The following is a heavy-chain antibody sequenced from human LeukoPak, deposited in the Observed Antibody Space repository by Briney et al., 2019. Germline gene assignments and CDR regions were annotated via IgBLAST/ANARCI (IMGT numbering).Heavy chain of an antibody. CDR2: IYYSGST. V-gene: IGHV4-59*01. CDR1: GGSISSYY. D-gene: IGHD6-13*01. CDR3: ARGGYSSSWYGGPYYYYYGMDV. Sequence: SETLSLTCTVSGGSISSYYWSWIRQPPGKGLEWIGYIYYSGSTNYNPSLKSRVTISVDTSKNQFFLKLSSVTAADTAVYYCARGGYSSSWYGGPYYYYYGMDVWGQGTTVTVSS. J-gene: IGHJ6*02.